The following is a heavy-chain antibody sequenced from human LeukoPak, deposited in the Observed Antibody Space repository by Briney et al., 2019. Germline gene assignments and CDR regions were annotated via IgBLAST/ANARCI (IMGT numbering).Heavy chain of an antibody. Sequence: GGTLRLSCAASGFTFSSYGMSWVRQAPGKGLEWVSAISGSSYSTYYADSVKGRFTISRDNSKNTLYLQMNSLRAVDTAVYYCARDSFGCSGGSCYSKFDPWGQGTLVTVSS. V-gene: IGHV3-23*01. CDR2: ISGSSYST. D-gene: IGHD2-15*01. J-gene: IGHJ5*02. CDR3: ARDSFGCSGGSCYSKFDP. CDR1: GFTFSSYG.